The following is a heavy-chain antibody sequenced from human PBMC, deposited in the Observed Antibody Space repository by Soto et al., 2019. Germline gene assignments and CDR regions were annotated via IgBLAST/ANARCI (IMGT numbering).Heavy chain of an antibody. CDR3: AKDESRRNRRYFDL. CDR2: ISGGGGST. Sequence: EVQLLGSGGGLVQPGGSLRLSCAASGFTFSSYAMSWVRQAPGKGLEWVSAISGGGGSTYYADSVKGRFTISRDNSKNTLYLQMNSLRVEDTAVYYCAKDESRRNRRYFDLWGRGTLVTVSS. D-gene: IGHD4-4*01. V-gene: IGHV3-23*01. CDR1: GFTFSSYA. J-gene: IGHJ2*01.